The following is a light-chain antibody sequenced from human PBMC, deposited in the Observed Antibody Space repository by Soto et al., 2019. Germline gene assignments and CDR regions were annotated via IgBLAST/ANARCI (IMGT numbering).Light chain of an antibody. J-gene: IGLJ1*01. CDR1: SSDIGAYDY. CDR2: EVN. V-gene: IGLV2-14*01. Sequence: QSALTQPASLSGSPGQSITISCTGTSSDIGAYDYVSWFQQHPGKAPKLMISEVNNRPSGVSNRFSGSKSGNTASLTVSGLQAADEADYYCKSYAGSNTYVFGTGTKVTVL. CDR3: KSYAGSNTYV.